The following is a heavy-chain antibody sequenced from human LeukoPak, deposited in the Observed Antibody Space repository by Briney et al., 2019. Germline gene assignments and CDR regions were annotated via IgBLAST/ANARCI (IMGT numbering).Heavy chain of an antibody. CDR2: ISCSSSYI. CDR3: ARDSVEYSSSSRAFDI. CDR1: GFTLSSYR. Sequence: GGSLRLSCAASGFTLSSYRMNSVRQAPGRGLEWVSSISCSSSYIYYADSVKGRFTISRDNAKNSLYLQMNSLRAEDTAVYYCARDSVEYSSSSRAFDIWGQGTMVTVSS. J-gene: IGHJ3*02. V-gene: IGHV3-21*01. D-gene: IGHD6-6*01.